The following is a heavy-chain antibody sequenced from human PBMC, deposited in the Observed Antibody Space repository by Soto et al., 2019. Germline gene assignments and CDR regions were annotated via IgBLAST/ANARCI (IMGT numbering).Heavy chain of an antibody. CDR2: ISSDGNNQ. J-gene: IGHJ3*02. Sequence: QVQLVESGGGVVQPGTSLRLSCAASGFTSSSFVIHWVRQAPGKGLEWLAVISSDGNNQYYADCVKGRFTISRDNSKKTLYLQVNSLRAEDTAVYFCAKERGVLDAFDIWGQGTMVTVS. CDR1: GFTSSSFV. CDR3: AKERGVLDAFDI. D-gene: IGHD3-10*01. V-gene: IGHV3-30*18.